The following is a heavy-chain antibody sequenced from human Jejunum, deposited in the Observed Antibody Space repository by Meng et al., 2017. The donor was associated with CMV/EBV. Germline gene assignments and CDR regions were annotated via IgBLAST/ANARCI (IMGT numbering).Heavy chain of an antibody. V-gene: IGHV1-18*01. Sequence: LNTPGESVLGPCTPYGHTFTIIVVSWEAKAPEQGLWWMGVIKNSNGNKNYAQKLQGRVTMTTDTSTSTAYMELRSLRSDDTAVYYCARGVGAELDAEYFQHWGQGTLVTVSS. J-gene: IGHJ1*01. CDR2: IKNSNGNK. CDR1: GHTFTIIV. D-gene: IGHD1-26*01. CDR3: ARGVGAELDAEYFQH.